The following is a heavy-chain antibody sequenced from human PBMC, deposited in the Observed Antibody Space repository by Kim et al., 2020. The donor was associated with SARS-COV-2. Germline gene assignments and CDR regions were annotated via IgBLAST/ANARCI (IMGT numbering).Heavy chain of an antibody. D-gene: IGHD1-26*01. CDR2: ISTYNGKS. CDR3: TRNLLIRRIVGVGGGGRWFDP. J-gene: IGHJ5*02. CDR1: GYTFSDYG. Sequence: ASVKVSCKTSGYTFSDYGIDWVRQAPGQGLEWMGWISTYNGKSNYAQKFQGRVTMTTDTPTSTVYMELRSLRSDDTAVYYCTRNLLIRRIVGVGGGGRWFDPWGQGTLVTVFS. V-gene: IGHV1-18*04.